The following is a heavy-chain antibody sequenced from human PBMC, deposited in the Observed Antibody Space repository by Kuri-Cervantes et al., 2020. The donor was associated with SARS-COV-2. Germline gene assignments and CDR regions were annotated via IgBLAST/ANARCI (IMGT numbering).Heavy chain of an antibody. CDR1: GGSISTYY. D-gene: IGHD6-13*01. J-gene: IGHJ6*03. CDR2: IYCSEIT. CDR3: ARVLEGIVAAGSHYYYYMDV. V-gene: IGHV4-59*12. Sequence: SETLSLTCTVSGGSISTYYSSWIRQPPGKGLECIGYIYCSEITNYNPSLKSRVTMSVDTSKNHFSLRLSSVTAADTAVYYCARVLEGIVAAGSHYYYYMDVWGKGTTVTVSS.